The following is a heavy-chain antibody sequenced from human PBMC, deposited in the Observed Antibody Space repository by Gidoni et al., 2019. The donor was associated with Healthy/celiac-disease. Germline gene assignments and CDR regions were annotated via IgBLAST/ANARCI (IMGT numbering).Heavy chain of an antibody. CDR2: IYYSGST. Sequence: QVQLQESGPGLVKPSETLSLTCTVSGGSISSYYWSWIRQPPGKGLEWIGYIYYSGSTNYTPSLKSRVTISVATSKNQCSLKLSSVTAADTAVYYCARGIDYGDYVGLGYFDYWGQGTLVTVSS. V-gene: IGHV4-59*01. D-gene: IGHD4-17*01. J-gene: IGHJ4*02. CDR1: GGSISSYY. CDR3: ARGIDYGDYVGLGYFDY.